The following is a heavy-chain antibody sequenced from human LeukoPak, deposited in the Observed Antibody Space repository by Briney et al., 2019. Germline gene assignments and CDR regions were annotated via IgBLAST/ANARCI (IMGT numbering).Heavy chain of an antibody. CDR2: IYYSGST. J-gene: IGHJ5*02. CDR1: GGSISSYY. D-gene: IGHD5-12*01. V-gene: IGHV4-59*01. CDR3: ARVGSSGYDFGWFDP. Sequence: PSETLSLTCTVSGGSISSYYWSWIRQPPGKGLEWIGYIYYSGSTNYNPSLKSRVTISVDTSKNQFSLKLSSVTAADTAVYYCARVGSSGYDFGWFDPWGQEPWSPSPQ.